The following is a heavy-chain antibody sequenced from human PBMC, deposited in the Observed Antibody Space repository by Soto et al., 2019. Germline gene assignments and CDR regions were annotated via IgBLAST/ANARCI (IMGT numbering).Heavy chain of an antibody. J-gene: IGHJ6*01. CDR3: ARGGYYRWRPYCKAV. Sequence: SVKVSCKASGGTFSSHAISWVRQAPGQGLEWMGGIIPIFGTANYAQKFQGRVTITADESTSTAYMELRSLRSEDTAVYYCARGGYYRWRPYCKAVWGQGTTVGVSS. V-gene: IGHV1-69*13. CDR1: GGTFSSHA. CDR2: IIPIFGTA. D-gene: IGHD2-21*02.